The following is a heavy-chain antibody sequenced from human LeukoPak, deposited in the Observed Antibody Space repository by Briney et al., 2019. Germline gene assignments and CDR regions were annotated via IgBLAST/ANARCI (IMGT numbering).Heavy chain of an antibody. D-gene: IGHD5-18*01. J-gene: IGHJ4*02. Sequence: GGSLRLSCAVSGFIVSSNYMTWVRQAPGKGLEWVSIIYSDGSTYYADSARGRFTISRDISKNTLSLQMNNLRAEDTAVYYCARGGYRFGYAAYWGQGSLVTVSS. V-gene: IGHV3-53*01. CDR3: ARGGYRFGYAAY. CDR2: IYSDGST. CDR1: GFIVSSNY.